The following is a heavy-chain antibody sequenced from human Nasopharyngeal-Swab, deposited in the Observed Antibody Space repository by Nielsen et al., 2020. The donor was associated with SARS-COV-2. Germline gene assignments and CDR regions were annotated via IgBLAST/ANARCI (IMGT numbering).Heavy chain of an antibody. CDR1: GFTFNNYG. Sequence: GGSLRLSCAVSGFTFNNYGMYWVRQAPGKGLEWVALISYEGSLKYYADSVKGRFTISRDSSKNTVYLQMNSLRPEDTAVYYCARRRPILHLGEFSSSFDSWGQGTLVTVSS. CDR3: ARRRPILHLGEFSSSFDS. V-gene: IGHV3-30*03. D-gene: IGHD3-16*01. J-gene: IGHJ4*02. CDR2: ISYEGSLK.